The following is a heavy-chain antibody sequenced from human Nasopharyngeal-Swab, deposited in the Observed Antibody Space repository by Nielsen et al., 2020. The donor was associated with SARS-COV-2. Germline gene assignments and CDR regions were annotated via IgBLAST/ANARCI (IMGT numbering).Heavy chain of an antibody. CDR2: INHSGST. V-gene: IGHV4-34*01. J-gene: IGHJ6*02. Sequence: SQTLSLTCAVHGGSFSGYYWSWIRQPPGKGLEWIGEINHSGSTNYNPSLKSRVTISVDTSKNQFSLKLSSVTAADTAVYYCARALLAAAGGFYGMDVWGQGTTVTVSS. CDR1: GGSFSGYY. D-gene: IGHD6-13*01. CDR3: ARALLAAAGGFYGMDV.